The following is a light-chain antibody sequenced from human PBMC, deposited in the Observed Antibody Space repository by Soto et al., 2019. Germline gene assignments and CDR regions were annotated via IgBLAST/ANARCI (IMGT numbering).Light chain of an antibody. CDR3: QQSYSNPPT. Sequence: IQMTQSPSTLSASVGDRLTITCRASQSISSWLAWFQQKPGKAPKLLIFSASSLQSGVPSRFSGSGSGTDFTLTISSLQPEDFETYYCQQSYSNPPTFGQGTKVDIK. J-gene: IGKJ1*01. V-gene: IGKV1-39*01. CDR2: SAS. CDR1: QSISSW.